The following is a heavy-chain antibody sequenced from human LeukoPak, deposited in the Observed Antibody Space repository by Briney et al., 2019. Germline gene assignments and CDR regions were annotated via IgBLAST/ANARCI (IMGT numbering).Heavy chain of an antibody. J-gene: IGHJ5*02. CDR1: GYTFSSYA. CDR3: AGAMGGTYYYDSTWFDP. Sequence: GASVKASCKASGYTFSSYAISWVRQAPGQGLEWMGWISAYNGNTNYAQKLQGRVTMTTDTSTSTAYMELRSLRSDDTAVYYCAGAMGGTYYYDSTWFDPWGQGTLVTVSS. CDR2: ISAYNGNT. V-gene: IGHV1-18*01. D-gene: IGHD3-22*01.